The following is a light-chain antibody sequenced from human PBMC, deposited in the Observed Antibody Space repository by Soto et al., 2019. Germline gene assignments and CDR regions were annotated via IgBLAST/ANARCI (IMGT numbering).Light chain of an antibody. V-gene: IGKV3-11*01. CDR3: QQYNNWPRT. CDR2: DAT. J-gene: IGKJ1*01. Sequence: EIVLTQSPATLSLSPGERATLSCSASQSFYNYLAWYQQKPGQAPRLLIHDATNRATGIPARSSGSGSGTEFTLTISSLQSEDFAVYYCQQYNNWPRTFGQGTKVDIK. CDR1: QSFYNY.